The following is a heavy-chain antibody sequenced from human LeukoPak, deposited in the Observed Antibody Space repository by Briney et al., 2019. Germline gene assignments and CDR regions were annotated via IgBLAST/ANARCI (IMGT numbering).Heavy chain of an antibody. CDR3: ARGSSYGFSMGY. V-gene: IGHV1-3*01. J-gene: IGHJ4*02. CDR2: INAGNGNT. D-gene: IGHD3-16*01. CDR1: GYTFTSYA. Sequence: ASVKVSCKASGYTFTSYAMHWVRQAPGQRLEWMGWINAGNGNTKYSPEFQGRVTMTTDTSTSTAYMELRSLRSDDTAVYYCARGSSYGFSMGYWGQGTLVTVSS.